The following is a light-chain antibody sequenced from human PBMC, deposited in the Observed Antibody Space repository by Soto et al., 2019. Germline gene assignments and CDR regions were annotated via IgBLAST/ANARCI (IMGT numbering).Light chain of an antibody. J-gene: IGLJ3*02. Sequence: QSALTQPASVSGSPGQSITISCTGDSSDVGSYNLVSWYQQHPGKAPKLMIYEGSKRPSGVSNRFSGSKSGNTASLTISGLQAVDEADYYCCSYAGSWVFGGGTKVTVL. CDR3: CSYAGSWV. V-gene: IGLV2-23*01. CDR1: SSDVGSYNL. CDR2: EGS.